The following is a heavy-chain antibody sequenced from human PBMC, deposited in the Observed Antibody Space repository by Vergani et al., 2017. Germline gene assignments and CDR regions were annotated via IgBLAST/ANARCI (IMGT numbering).Heavy chain of an antibody. CDR2: IYYSGIT. J-gene: IGHJ4*02. Sequence: QVQLQESGPGLVKPSQTLSLTCTVSGGSISSGDYYWSWIRQPPGKGLGWIGYIYYSGITYYNPSLKSRVTISVDTSKNQFSLKLSSVTAADTALYYCARKGRWLQTFFDYWGQGTLVTVSS. CDR1: GGSISSGDYY. D-gene: IGHD5-24*01. CDR3: ARKGRWLQTFFDY. V-gene: IGHV4-30-4*01.